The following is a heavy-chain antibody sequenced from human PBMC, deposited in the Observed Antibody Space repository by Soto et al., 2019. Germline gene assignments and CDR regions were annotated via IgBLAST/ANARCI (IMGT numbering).Heavy chain of an antibody. V-gene: IGHV3-33*01. J-gene: IGHJ3*02. CDR3: ARDAVDTAMWFDI. Sequence: QVQLVESGGGVVQPGRSLRLSCAASGFTFSSYGMHCVRQAPGKGLEWVAVIWYDGSNKYYADSVKGRFTISRDNSKNTLYLQMNSLRAEDTAVYYCARDAVDTAMWFDIWGQGTMVTVSS. CDR2: IWYDGSNK. D-gene: IGHD5-18*01. CDR1: GFTFSSYG.